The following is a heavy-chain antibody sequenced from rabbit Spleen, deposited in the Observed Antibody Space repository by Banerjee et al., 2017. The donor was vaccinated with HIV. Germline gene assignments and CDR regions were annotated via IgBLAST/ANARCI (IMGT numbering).Heavy chain of an antibody. J-gene: IGHJ4*01. CDR1: GFSLNNNYV. D-gene: IGHD4-1*01. V-gene: IGHV1S45*01. CDR2: IYTSSGNT. Sequence: EQLEESGGGLVKPEGSLTLTCKASGFSLNNNYVMRWVRQAPGKGLEWIATIYTSSGNTYYASWAKGRFTISKTSSTTVTLQMTSLTAADTATYFSVNDPYGLRGGGGVLWGPGTLVTVS. CDR3: VNDPYGLRGGGGVL.